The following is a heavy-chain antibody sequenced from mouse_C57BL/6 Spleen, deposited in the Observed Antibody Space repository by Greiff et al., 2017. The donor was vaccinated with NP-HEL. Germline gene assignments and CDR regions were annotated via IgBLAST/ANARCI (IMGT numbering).Heavy chain of an antibody. CDR1: GYTFTSYG. J-gene: IGHJ1*03. CDR2: IYPRSGNT. CDR3: ARNYGSSYGYFDV. V-gene: IGHV1-81*01. D-gene: IGHD1-1*01. Sequence: VQLQQSGAELARPGASVKLSCKASGYTFTSYGISWVKQSTGQGLEWIGEIYPRSGNTYYNEKFKGKATLTADKSSSTAYMELRSLTSEDSAVYFCARNYGSSYGYFDVWGTGTTVTVSS.